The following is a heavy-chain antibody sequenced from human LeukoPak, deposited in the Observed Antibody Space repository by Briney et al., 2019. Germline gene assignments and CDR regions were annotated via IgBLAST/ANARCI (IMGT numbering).Heavy chain of an antibody. CDR1: GFTFSVYG. CDR2: IWYDGSNK. V-gene: IGHV3-33*01. Sequence: PGGSLRLSCAASGFTFSVYGMHWVRQAPGKGLEWVAVIWYDGSNKYYADSVKGRLTISRDNSKNTLYLQMNSLRAEDTAVYYCARETLDAFDIWGQGTMVTVSS. J-gene: IGHJ3*02. CDR3: ARETLDAFDI.